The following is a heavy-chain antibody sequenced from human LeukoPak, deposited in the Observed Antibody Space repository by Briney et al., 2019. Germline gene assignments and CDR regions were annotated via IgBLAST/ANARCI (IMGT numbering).Heavy chain of an antibody. V-gene: IGHV3-23*01. CDR3: AKWDENFYYMDV. D-gene: IGHD1-26*01. J-gene: IGHJ6*03. Sequence: GGFLRLSCAASRFTFNRYSMSWVRQAPGKGLQWVSSISASGGGTHYASSVRGRFTISRDNSKDTVFLQMNGLRAEDTAIYYCAKWDENFYYMDVWGQGTTVTVSS. CDR1: RFTFNRYS. CDR2: ISASGGGT.